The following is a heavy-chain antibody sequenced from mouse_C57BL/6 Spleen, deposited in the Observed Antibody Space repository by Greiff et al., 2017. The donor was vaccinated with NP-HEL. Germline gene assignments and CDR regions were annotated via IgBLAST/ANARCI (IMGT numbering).Heavy chain of an antibody. CDR3: ARRRPYAMDY. CDR1: GFTFSDYG. Sequence: EVQVVESGGGLVKPGGSLKLSCAASGFTFSDYGMHWVRQAPEKGLEWVAYISSGSSTIYYADTVKGRFTISRDNAKNTLFLQMTSLRSEDTAMYYCARRRPYAMDYWGQGTSVTVSS. J-gene: IGHJ4*01. CDR2: ISSGSSTI. V-gene: IGHV5-17*01.